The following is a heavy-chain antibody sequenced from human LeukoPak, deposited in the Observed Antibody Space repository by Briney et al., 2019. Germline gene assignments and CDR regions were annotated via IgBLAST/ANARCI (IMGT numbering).Heavy chain of an antibody. V-gene: IGHV3-30*18. J-gene: IGHJ4*02. CDR1: GFTFSSYG. D-gene: IGHD3-10*01. CDR2: ISYDGSNK. Sequence: GGSLRLSCAASGFTFSSYGMHWVRQAPGKGLEWVAVISYDGSNKYYADSVKGRFTISRDNSKNTLYLQMNSLRVEDTAVYYCAKDRSGYGSGSYSSDYWGQGTLVTVSS. CDR3: AKDRSGYGSGSYSSDY.